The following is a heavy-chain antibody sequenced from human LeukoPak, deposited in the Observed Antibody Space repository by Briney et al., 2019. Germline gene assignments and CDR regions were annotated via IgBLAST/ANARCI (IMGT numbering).Heavy chain of an antibody. CDR1: GYTFTSYY. CDR3: ARYGYSSGWYDQTFDY. J-gene: IGHJ4*02. D-gene: IGHD6-19*01. CDR2: INPSGGST. Sequence: ASVKVSCKASGYTFTSYYMHWVRQAPGQGLEWMGIINPSGGSTSYAQKFQGRVTMTRDTSTSTVYVELSSLRSEDTAVYYCARYGYSSGWYDQTFDYWGQGTLVTVSS. V-gene: IGHV1-46*01.